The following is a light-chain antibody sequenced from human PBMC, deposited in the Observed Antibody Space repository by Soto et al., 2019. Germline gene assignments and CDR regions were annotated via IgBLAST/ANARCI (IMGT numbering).Light chain of an antibody. CDR2: EVS. J-gene: IGLJ1*01. V-gene: IGLV2-14*01. CDR1: SSDVGGYNY. Sequence: QSALTQPASVSGSPGQSITISCTGTSSDVGGYNYVSWYQKHPGKAPKLMIYEVSNRPSGVSNRFSGSKSGKMASLTISGLQAEDEADYYCSSYTSSSTRVFGTGTQLTVL. CDR3: SSYTSSSTRV.